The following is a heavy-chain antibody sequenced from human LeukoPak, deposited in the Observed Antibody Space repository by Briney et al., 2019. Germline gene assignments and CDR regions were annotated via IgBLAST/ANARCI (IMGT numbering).Heavy chain of an antibody. J-gene: IGHJ5*02. V-gene: IGHV4-39*01. CDR3: ARRPVYYGSGSYYNVVWFDP. CDR2: IYYSGST. D-gene: IGHD3-10*01. Sequence: SETLSLTCTVSGGSTSSSSYYWGWIRQPPGKGLEWIGSIYYSGSTYYNPSLKSRVTISVDTSKNQFSLKLSSVTAADTAVYYCARRPVYYGSGSYYNVVWFDPWGQGTLVTVSS. CDR1: GGSTSSSSYY.